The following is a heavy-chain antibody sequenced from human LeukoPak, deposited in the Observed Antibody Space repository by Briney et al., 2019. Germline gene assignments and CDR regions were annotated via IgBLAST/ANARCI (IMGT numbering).Heavy chain of an antibody. D-gene: IGHD4-11*01. CDR1: GGTFSSYA. Sequence: SVKVSCKASGGTFSSYAISWVRQAPGQGLEWMGGIIPIFGTASHAQKFQGRVTITADESTSTAYMELSSLRSEDTAVYYCARARGGYSNYVSLFDYWGQGTLVTVSS. CDR2: IIPIFGTA. CDR3: ARARGGYSNYVSLFDY. J-gene: IGHJ4*02. V-gene: IGHV1-69*13.